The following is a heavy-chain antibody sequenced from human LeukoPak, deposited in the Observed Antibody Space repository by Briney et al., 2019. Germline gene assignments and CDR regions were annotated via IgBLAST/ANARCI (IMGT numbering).Heavy chain of an antibody. CDR3: ARAQLRYFDWSANDY. CDR1: GFTFSSYG. V-gene: IGHV3-30*03. CDR2: ISGDGSSK. D-gene: IGHD3-9*01. Sequence: GRSLTLSCAASGFTFSSYGMHWVRPAPGKGLEWVAVISGDGSSKYDADSVKGRFTISRDNSKNTPYLQMNSLSTEDTAVYYCARAQLRYFDWSANDYWGQGTLVTVSS. J-gene: IGHJ4*02.